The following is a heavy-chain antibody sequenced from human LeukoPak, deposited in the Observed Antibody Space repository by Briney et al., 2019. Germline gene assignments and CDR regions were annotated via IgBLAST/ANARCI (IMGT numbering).Heavy chain of an antibody. D-gene: IGHD6-13*01. V-gene: IGHV1-18*01. CDR3: ARDPKSRGSSWYFASGHWFDP. CDR1: GYTFRNYG. Sequence: GASVKVSCKASGYTFRNYGINWVRQAPGQGLEWMGWISAYNGNTNYAQKLQGRVTMTTDTSTSTAYMELRSLRSDDTAVYYCARDPKSRGSSWYFASGHWFDPWGQGTLVTVSS. J-gene: IGHJ5*02. CDR2: ISAYNGNT.